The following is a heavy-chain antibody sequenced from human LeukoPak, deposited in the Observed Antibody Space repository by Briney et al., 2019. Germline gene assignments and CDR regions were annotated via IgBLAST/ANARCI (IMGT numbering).Heavy chain of an antibody. V-gene: IGHV1-2*02. D-gene: IGHD5/OR15-5a*01. CDR3: ARATKVVSGQAAWFDP. CDR1: GYTFTAYY. CDR2: INPDSGGT. Sequence: ASVKVSCEASGYTFTAYYIHWLRQAPGQGPEWMGWINPDSGGTNNAQKFQGRVTMTRDTSINTAYMQLGSLRSDDTALYYCARATKVVSGQAAWFDPWGQGTLVIVSS. J-gene: IGHJ5*02.